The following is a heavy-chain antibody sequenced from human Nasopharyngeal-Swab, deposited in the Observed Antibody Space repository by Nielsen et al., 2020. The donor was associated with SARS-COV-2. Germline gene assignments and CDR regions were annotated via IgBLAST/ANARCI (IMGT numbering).Heavy chain of an antibody. CDR2: IYYSGST. J-gene: IGHJ4*02. V-gene: IGHV4-39*07. CDR1: GGSISSSSYY. Sequence: SETLSLTCTVSGGSISSSSYYWGWIRQPPGKGLEWIGSIYYSGSTYYNPSLKSRVTISVDTSKNQFSLKLSPVTAADTAVYYCARASTDIVVVVAAITHFDYWGQGTLVTVSS. D-gene: IGHD2-15*01. CDR3: ARASTDIVVVVAAITHFDY.